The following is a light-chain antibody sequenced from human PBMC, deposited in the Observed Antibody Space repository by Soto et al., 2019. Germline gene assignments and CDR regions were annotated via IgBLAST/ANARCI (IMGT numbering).Light chain of an antibody. CDR2: GTS. CDR3: QQYGNSRWT. V-gene: IGKV3-20*01. J-gene: IGKJ1*01. CDR1: HSGSSSY. Sequence: NVFTQSPDTLSFSSREKNNPSSKARHSGSSSYLAWYRQTPGQAPRLLIYGTSNRATGIPDRFSGSGSGTDFTFTISRLEPEDFAVYYCQQYGNSRWTFGQGTKVDIK.